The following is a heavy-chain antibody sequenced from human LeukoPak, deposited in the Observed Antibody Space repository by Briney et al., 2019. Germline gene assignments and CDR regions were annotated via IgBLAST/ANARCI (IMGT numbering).Heavy chain of an antibody. V-gene: IGHV3-23*01. CDR2: INDRGIAT. J-gene: IGHJ6*03. CDR1: GFTFSNYA. Sequence: GGSLRLSCAASGFTFSNYAMSWVRQAPGKGLEWVSTINDRGIATYYADSVKGRFTISRDNSKNTLSLQVSSLRAEDTAIYYCAKGLKTAVGPYKGYHYYMDVWGKGPRSPSL. CDR3: AKGLKTAVGPYKGYHYYMDV. D-gene: IGHD5-18*01.